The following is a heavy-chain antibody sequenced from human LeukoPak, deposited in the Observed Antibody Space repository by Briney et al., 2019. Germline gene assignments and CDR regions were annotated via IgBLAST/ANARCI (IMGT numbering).Heavy chain of an antibody. CDR3: SRVYCSSTTCFIDAFDI. J-gene: IGHJ3*02. V-gene: IGHV3-49*04. D-gene: IGHD2-2*01. CDR2: IRSKAYGETT. CDR1: GFTFGDYA. Sequence: GGSLRLSCTASGFTFGDYAMSWVRQAPGKGLEWVGFIRSKAYGETTEYAASVKGRFTISRDDYKSIAYLQMNSLKTEDTAVYYCSRVYCSSTTCFIDAFDIWGQGTMVTVSS.